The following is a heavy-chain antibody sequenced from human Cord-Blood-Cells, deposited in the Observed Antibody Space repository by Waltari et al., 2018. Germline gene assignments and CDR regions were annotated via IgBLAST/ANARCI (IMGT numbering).Heavy chain of an antibody. D-gene: IGHD3-3*01. CDR1: GYTFTGSY. CDR3: ARGPDDFWSGYYFDY. J-gene: IGHJ4*02. Sequence: QVQLVQSGAEVKKPGASVKVSCQASGYTFTGSYMPWVRQAPGQGLEWRGCNNPNSGGKNYAQKIQGWVTMTRDTSISTAYMELCRRGSDDTAVYYCARGPDDFWSGYYFDYWGQGTLVTVSS. V-gene: IGHV1-2*04. CDR2: NNPNSGGK.